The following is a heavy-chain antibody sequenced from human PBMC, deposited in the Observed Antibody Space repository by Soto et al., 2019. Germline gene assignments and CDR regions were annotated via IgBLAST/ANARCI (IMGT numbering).Heavy chain of an antibody. CDR2: INSDGSST. CDR1: GFAFSSYW. D-gene: IGHD6-13*01. V-gene: IGHV3-74*01. Sequence: PGGSLRLSCADAGFAFSSYWLHCVRQAPGKGLVWVSRINSDGSSTSYADSVKGRFTISRDNAKNTLYLQMNSLRAEDTAVYYCARDSISSSWYARAFDYWGQGTLVTVSS. J-gene: IGHJ4*02. CDR3: ARDSISSSWYARAFDY.